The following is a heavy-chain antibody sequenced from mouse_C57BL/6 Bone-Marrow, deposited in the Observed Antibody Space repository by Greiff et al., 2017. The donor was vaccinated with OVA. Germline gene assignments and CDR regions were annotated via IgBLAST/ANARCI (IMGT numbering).Heavy chain of an antibody. D-gene: IGHD1-1*01. CDR2: IFPGSGSA. Sequence: LVQSGPELVRPGASVKISCKAPGYTFTSHWVQWVRQRPGQGLEWIGEIFPGSGSAYYNEKFKGKATRTVDTSSSTAYMQLSSLTSEDSAVYCCARDDYGSSGTYWGQGTLVTVSA. V-gene: IGHV1-56*01. CDR3: ARDDYGSSGTY. J-gene: IGHJ3*01. CDR1: GYTFTSHW.